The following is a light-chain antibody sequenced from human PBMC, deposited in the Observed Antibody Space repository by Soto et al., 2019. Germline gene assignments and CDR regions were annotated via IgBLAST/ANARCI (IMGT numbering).Light chain of an antibody. CDR2: DAS. J-gene: IGKJ5*01. V-gene: IGKV3-11*01. CDR1: QSVSIY. CDR3: QQRSNWPPIT. Sequence: EIVWAQSAATLSLSPGERATLSCRASQSVSIYLAWYQQRPGQAPRLLIYDASNRATGIPARFSGSGSGTDFTLTISSLEPEDFAVYYCQQRSNWPPITFGQVTRLEIK.